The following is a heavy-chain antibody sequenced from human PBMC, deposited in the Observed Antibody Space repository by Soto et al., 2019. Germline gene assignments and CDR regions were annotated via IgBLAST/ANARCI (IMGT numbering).Heavy chain of an antibody. V-gene: IGHV3-23*01. CDR1: GFTFSSYA. CDR2: ISGSGGST. J-gene: IGHJ1*01. D-gene: IGHD3-22*01. CDR3: AKGSYYYDSSPLLL. Sequence: HPGGSLRLSCAASGFTFSSYAMSWVRQAPGKGLEWVSAISGSGGSTYYADSVKGRFTISRDNSKNTLYLQMNSLRAEDTAVYYCAKGSYYYDSSPLLLGGQGTLVTVSS.